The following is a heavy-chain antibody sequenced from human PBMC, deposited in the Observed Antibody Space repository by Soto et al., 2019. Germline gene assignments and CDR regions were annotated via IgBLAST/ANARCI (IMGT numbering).Heavy chain of an antibody. CDR2: IKAYSGNT. Sequence: QLQLVQSGPEAKKPGASVKVSCKASGYTFATSTISWLRQAPGQGPEWMGWIKAYSGNTNYAQKLQGRLTMTTDTSTSTAYMELRSLTTDDTAIYYCAIADYGDDDYWGQGTPVTVSS. J-gene: IGHJ4*02. V-gene: IGHV1-18*01. CDR3: AIADYGDDDY. D-gene: IGHD4-17*01. CDR1: GYTFATST.